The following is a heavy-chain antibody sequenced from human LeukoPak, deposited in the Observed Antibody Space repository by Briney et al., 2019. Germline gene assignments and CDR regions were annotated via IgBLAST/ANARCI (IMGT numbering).Heavy chain of an antibody. D-gene: IGHD5-18*01. Sequence: SETLSLTCAVYGGSFSGYYWSWIRQPPGKGLEWIGEINHSGSTNYNPSLKSRVTISVDTSKNPFSLKLSSMTAADTAVYYCARGSRGYSYGSRLYYYMDVWGRGTTVTVSS. CDR3: ARGSRGYSYGSRLYYYMDV. V-gene: IGHV4-34*01. CDR1: GGSFSGYY. J-gene: IGHJ6*03. CDR2: INHSGST.